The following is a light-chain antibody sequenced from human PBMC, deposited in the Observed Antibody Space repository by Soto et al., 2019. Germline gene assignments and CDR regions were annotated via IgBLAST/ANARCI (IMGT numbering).Light chain of an antibody. CDR3: QQSYRTPIT. CDR1: QSISNY. CDR2: AAS. J-gene: IGKJ5*01. Sequence: IQLTQSPSSLSASVGDRVAVTCRASQSISNYLNWYQQKPGKAPKLLIYAASNLQSGVPSRFSGSGSGTDFTLTISSLQPADSATYYCQQSYRTPITFGQGTRLEIK. V-gene: IGKV1-39*01.